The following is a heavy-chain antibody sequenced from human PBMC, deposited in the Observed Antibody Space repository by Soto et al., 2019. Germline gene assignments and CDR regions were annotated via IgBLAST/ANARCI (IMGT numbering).Heavy chain of an antibody. CDR2: ISYDGSNK. V-gene: IGHV3-30*18. CDR1: GFTFSSYG. CDR3: AKVSPPFIAAAGKPWYFQH. D-gene: IGHD6-13*01. Sequence: QPGGALRLSCAASGFTFSSYGMHWVRQAPGKGLEWVAVISYDGSNKYYADSVKGRFTISRDNSKNTLYLQMNSLRAEDTAVYYCAKVSPPFIAAAGKPWYFQHWGQGTLVTVSS. J-gene: IGHJ1*01.